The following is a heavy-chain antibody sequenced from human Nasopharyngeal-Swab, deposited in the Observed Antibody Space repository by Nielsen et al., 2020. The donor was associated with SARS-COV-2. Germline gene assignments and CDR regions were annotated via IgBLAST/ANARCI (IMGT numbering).Heavy chain of an antibody. V-gene: IGHV1-18*01. Sequence: ASVKVSCKASGYTFLSYGINWVRQTPGQGLEWVGRINTLDGDRKYAQKVQGRLTVTTDTAPSTAYMELRSLRSDDTAVYFCARDGIKDQYCIDGKCSPAYWGQGTLVIVSS. CDR1: GYTFLSYG. D-gene: IGHD2/OR15-2a*01. J-gene: IGHJ4*02. CDR3: ARDGIKDQYCIDGKCSPAY. CDR2: INTLDGDR.